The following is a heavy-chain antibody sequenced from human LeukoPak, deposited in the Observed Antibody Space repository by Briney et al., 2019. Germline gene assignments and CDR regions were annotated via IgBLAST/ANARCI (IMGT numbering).Heavy chain of an antibody. J-gene: IGHJ6*02. CDR3: AREITYYGMDV. V-gene: IGHV3-7*01. Sequence: GGSLRLSCAASGFTFSRYWMTWVRRAPGKGLEWVANIKEDGSEKYYVDSVEGRFTISRDNAKKSLYLQMNSLRAEDTAVYYCAREITYYGMDVWGQGTTVTVSS. D-gene: IGHD3-16*01. CDR1: GFTFSRYW. CDR2: IKEDGSEK.